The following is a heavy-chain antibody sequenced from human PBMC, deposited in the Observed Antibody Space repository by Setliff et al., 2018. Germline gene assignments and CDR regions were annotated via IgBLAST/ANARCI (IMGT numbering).Heavy chain of an antibody. Sequence: GASVKVSCKASGYIFTDYYMHWVRQAPGQELGWMGRINPNSGGTNYAQKFQGRVKMTRDTSTNTVYMQLSSLRSEDTAVYYCARESTAKNFWGEYSDYWGQGTLVTVSS. CDR2: INPNSGGT. V-gene: IGHV1-2*06. CDR1: GYIFTDYY. CDR3: ARESTAKNFWGEYSDY. J-gene: IGHJ4*02. D-gene: IGHD3-3*01.